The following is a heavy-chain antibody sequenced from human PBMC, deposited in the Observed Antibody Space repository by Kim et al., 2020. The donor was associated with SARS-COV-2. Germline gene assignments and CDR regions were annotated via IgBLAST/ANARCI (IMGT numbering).Heavy chain of an antibody. CDR3: ARHEVTVTLRGGFDY. Sequence: GGSLRLSCAASGFTFDDYGMSWVRQAPGKGLEWVSGINWNGGSTGYADSVKGRFTISRDNAKNSLYLQMNSLRAEDTALYYCARHEVTVTLRGGFDYWGQGTLVTVS. J-gene: IGHJ4*02. CDR1: GFTFDDYG. D-gene: IGHD4-17*01. V-gene: IGHV3-20*04. CDR2: INWNGGST.